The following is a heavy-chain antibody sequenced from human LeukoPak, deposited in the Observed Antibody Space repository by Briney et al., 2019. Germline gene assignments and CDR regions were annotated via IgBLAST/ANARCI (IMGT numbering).Heavy chain of an antibody. CDR2: IWYDGSNK. CDR1: GFTFSSYG. Sequence: PGGSLRLSCAASGFTFSSYGMHWVRQAPGKRLEWVAVIWYDGSNKYYADSVKGRFTISRDNSKNTLYLQMNSLRAEDTAVYYCARDHGYSYGMNFDYWGQGTLVTVSS. J-gene: IGHJ4*02. CDR3: ARDHGYSYGMNFDY. V-gene: IGHV3-33*01. D-gene: IGHD5-18*01.